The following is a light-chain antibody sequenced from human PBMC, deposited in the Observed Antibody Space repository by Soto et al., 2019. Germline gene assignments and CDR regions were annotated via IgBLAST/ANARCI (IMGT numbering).Light chain of an antibody. V-gene: IGLV2-18*02. CDR3: SSYTSSGTVV. J-gene: IGLJ2*01. Sequence: QSALTQPPSVSGSPGQSVTISCTGTSSDVGSYNRVSWYQQPPGTAPKLMIYEVSNRPSGVPDRFSGSKSGNTASLTISGLQVEDEADYYCSSYTSSGTVVFGGGTKLPVL. CDR1: SSDVGSYNR. CDR2: EVS.